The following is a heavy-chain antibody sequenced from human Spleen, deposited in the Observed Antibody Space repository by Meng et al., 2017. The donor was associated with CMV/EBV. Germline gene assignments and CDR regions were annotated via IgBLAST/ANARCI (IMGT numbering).Heavy chain of an antibody. Sequence: QVQLVQSGAEVKKPGASVKVSCKASGYNFTNFDLTWVRQATGQGLQWMGWVSAENGDTDYGQKFQSRVTVTADTFTKTAYMEMRSLRSDDSAMYYCARAGAAVTTNFDFWGQGTLVTVSS. D-gene: IGHD4-17*01. CDR2: VSAENGDT. CDR1: GYNFTNFD. J-gene: IGHJ4*02. CDR3: ARAGAAVTTNFDF. V-gene: IGHV1-18*01.